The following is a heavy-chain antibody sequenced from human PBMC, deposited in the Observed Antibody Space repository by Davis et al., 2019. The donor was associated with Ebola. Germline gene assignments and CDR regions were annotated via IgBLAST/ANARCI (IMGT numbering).Heavy chain of an antibody. CDR3: ARELRWHYFDY. CDR1: NGSFSDYY. D-gene: IGHD4-23*01. CDR2: ISQIGRT. J-gene: IGHJ4*02. V-gene: IGHV4-34*01. Sequence: SETLSLTCAVFNGSFSDYYWAWIRQTPGKGLEWIGEISQIGRTNYNPSLKSRVTISLDSSKFQFSLRLRSVTAADTAVYYCARELRWHYFDYWGQGTLVTVSS.